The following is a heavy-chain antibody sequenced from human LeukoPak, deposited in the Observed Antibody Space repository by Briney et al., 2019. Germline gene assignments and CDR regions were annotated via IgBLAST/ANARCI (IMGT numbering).Heavy chain of an antibody. CDR1: GYTFTGYY. Sequence: PWASVKVSCKASGYTFTGYYMHWVRQAPGQGLEWMGWINPNSGGTNYAQTFQGRVTMTRDTSISTAYMELSRLRADDTAVYYCARGGIAAAEGTFDYWGQGTLVTVSS. V-gene: IGHV1-2*02. J-gene: IGHJ4*02. CDR2: INPNSGGT. CDR3: ARGGIAAAEGTFDY. D-gene: IGHD6-13*01.